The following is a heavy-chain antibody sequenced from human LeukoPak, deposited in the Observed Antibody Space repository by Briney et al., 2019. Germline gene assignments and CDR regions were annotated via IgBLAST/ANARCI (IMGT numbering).Heavy chain of an antibody. CDR3: TRGSSSSYDY. CDR1: GIIVSNNY. CDR2: IKEYGSET. D-gene: IGHD2-2*01. Sequence: GGSLKLSCAASGIIVSNNYMSWVRQAPGKGLEWVANIKEYGSETYYVDSVKGRFTISRDNAKNSLYLQMNSPRAEDTAVYYCTRGSSSSYDYWGQGTLVTVSS. J-gene: IGHJ4*02. V-gene: IGHV3-7*04.